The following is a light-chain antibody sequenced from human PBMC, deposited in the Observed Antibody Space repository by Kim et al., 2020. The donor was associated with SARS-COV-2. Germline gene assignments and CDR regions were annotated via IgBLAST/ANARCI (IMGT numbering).Light chain of an antibody. CDR1: SLRSYY. Sequence: VALGQTVRITGQGDSLRSYYASWYQQKPGQAPVLVIYGKNNRPSGIPDRFSGSSSGNTASLTITGAQAEDEADYYCNSRDSSGTEVFGGGTQLTVL. J-gene: IGLJ2*01. CDR2: GKN. V-gene: IGLV3-19*01. CDR3: NSRDSSGTEV.